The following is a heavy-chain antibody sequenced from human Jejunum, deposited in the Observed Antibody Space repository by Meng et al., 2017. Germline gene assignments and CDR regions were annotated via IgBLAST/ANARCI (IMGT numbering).Heavy chain of an antibody. CDR3: ARVNGCNTGYFHH. CDR1: GYTFPTYY. V-gene: IGHV1-2*06. J-gene: IGHJ1*01. CDR2: IHPQSGVT. D-gene: IGHD4-23*01. Sequence: QVVQPGAQWNQPGASRKISCNASGYTFPTYYMHGVRHPPGQGLEWIERIHPQSGVTNYAQKFQGRVTVTRYTTNSTAHMEVNELRSDETAECYCARVNGCNTGYFHHWGQGTLVTVSS.